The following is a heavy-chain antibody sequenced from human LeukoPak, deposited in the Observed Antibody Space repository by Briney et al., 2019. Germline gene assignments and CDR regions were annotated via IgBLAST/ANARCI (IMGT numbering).Heavy chain of an antibody. D-gene: IGHD4-17*01. CDR3: ARVAGDYHDY. CDR2: ISSSGSTI. V-gene: IGHV3-11*04. CDR1: RFTFSDYY. J-gene: IGHJ4*02. Sequence: SPRLSRAASRFTFSDYYMTWIRQAPGQGLDWVSYISSSGSTIYYADSVKGRFTISRDNAKNSLYLQMNSLRAEDTAVYYCARVAGDYHDYWGQGTLVTVSS.